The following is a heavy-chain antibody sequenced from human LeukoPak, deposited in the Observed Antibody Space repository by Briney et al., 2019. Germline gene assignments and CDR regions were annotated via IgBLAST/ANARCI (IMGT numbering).Heavy chain of an antibody. Sequence: SETLSLTCTVSGASISSYYWTWIRQPAGKGLEWIGRIFTSGSTNYNPSLGSRVTISVDTSKNYFSLRLSSVTAADTAVYYCARDFYASGFYFWFDPWGQGMLVTVSS. D-gene: IGHD2/OR15-2a*01. CDR2: IFTSGST. V-gene: IGHV4-4*07. CDR3: ARDFYASGFYFWFDP. CDR1: GASISSYY. J-gene: IGHJ5*02.